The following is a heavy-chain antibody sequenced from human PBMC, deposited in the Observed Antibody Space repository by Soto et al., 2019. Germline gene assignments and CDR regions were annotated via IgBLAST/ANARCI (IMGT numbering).Heavy chain of an antibody. CDR1: GFSFGSYS. CDR3: ARLGYCSSATCKYYFYYYGMDV. Sequence: GGSLRLSCEASGFSFGSYSMNWVRQAPGKGLEWVSFISGRGTTTYYADSVKGRFTVSRDNAKNSLSLEVNSLRDEDTAVYHCARLGYCSSATCKYYFYYYGMDVWGQGTTVTVSS. CDR2: ISGRGTTT. D-gene: IGHD2-2*01. J-gene: IGHJ6*02. V-gene: IGHV3-48*02.